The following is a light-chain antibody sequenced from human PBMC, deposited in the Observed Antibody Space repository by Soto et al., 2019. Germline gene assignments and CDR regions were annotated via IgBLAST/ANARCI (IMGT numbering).Light chain of an antibody. V-gene: IGKV3-15*01. CDR3: QQYINWPRT. CDR2: AAS. CDR1: QTVSTSF. J-gene: IGKJ1*01. Sequence: EIVLTQSPGPLSLSPGERATLSCRASQTVSTSFLAWYQQKSGQAPRLLIYAASTRATGIPARFSGSGSGTEFSLTISSLQSEDFAVYYCQQYINWPRTFGQGTKVDIK.